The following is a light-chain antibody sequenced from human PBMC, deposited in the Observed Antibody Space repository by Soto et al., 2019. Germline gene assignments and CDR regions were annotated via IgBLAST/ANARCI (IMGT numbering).Light chain of an antibody. CDR3: QQYKTYWT. Sequence: DIQMTQSPSTLSASVGDRVTITCRASQSVSSWLAWFQQKPGKAPKLLIYKASNLQSGVSSRFSGGGSGTEFTLTISXLQPDDFATYYCQQYKTYWTFGPGTKVDTK. J-gene: IGKJ1*01. V-gene: IGKV1-5*03. CDR2: KAS. CDR1: QSVSSW.